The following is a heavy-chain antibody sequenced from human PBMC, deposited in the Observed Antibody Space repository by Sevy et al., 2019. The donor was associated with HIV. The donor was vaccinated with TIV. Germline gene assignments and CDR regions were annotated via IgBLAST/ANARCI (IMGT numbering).Heavy chain of an antibody. Sequence: GGSLRLSCATSGFSFNDYAMHWVRQAPGKGLEWVSGINWDGSEKDYADSVEGRFTISRNNDKKSLYLQMSSLRLEDTALYFCARGGFYFGSEDYYGKAGYDSWGPGTVVTVSS. CDR3: ARGGFYFGSEDYYGKAGYDS. V-gene: IGHV3-9*01. D-gene: IGHD3-10*01. J-gene: IGHJ4*02. CDR2: INWDGSEK. CDR1: GFSFNDYA.